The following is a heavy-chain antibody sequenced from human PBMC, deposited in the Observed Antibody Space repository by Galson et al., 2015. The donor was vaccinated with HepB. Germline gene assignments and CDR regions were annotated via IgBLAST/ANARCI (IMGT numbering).Heavy chain of an antibody. CDR2: ISAYNGNT. Sequence: SVKVSCKASGYTFTSYGISWVRQAPGQGLEWMGWISAYNGNTNYAQKLQGRVTMTTDTSTSTAYMELRSLRSDGTAVYYCAREGYSSGWYLGRWFDPWGQGTLVTVSS. D-gene: IGHD6-19*01. CDR1: GYTFTSYG. J-gene: IGHJ5*02. V-gene: IGHV1-18*04. CDR3: AREGYSSGWYLGRWFDP.